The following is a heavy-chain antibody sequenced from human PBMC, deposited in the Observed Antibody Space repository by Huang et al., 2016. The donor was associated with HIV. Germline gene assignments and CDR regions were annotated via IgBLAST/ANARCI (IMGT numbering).Heavy chain of an antibody. CDR3: ARDPRIQSWLNFFDY. J-gene: IGHJ4*02. D-gene: IGHD3-22*01. CDR1: GFSISSYW. V-gene: IGHV3-74*01. Sequence: EVQLVESGGGLVQPGGSLRLSCAASGFSISSYWMHWVRPAPGKGLVWVSRIKSDGSSTSDADSVKGRFTISRDNAKNTLYLQMNSLRAEDTAVYYCARDPRIQSWLNFFDYWGQGTLVSVSS. CDR2: IKSDGSST.